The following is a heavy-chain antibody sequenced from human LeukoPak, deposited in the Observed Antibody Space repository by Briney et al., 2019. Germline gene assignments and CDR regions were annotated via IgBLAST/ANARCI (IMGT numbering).Heavy chain of an antibody. J-gene: IGHJ4*02. CDR3: ARELHPWELLHENDY. V-gene: IGHV3-30*01. CDR2: ISYDGSNK. D-gene: IGHD1-26*01. CDR1: GFTFSSYA. Sequence: GRSLRLSCAASGFTFSSYAMHWVRQAPGKGLEWVAVISYDGSNKYYADSVKGRFTISRDNSKNTLYLQMNSLRAEDTAVYYCARELHPWELLHENDYWGQGTLVTDSS.